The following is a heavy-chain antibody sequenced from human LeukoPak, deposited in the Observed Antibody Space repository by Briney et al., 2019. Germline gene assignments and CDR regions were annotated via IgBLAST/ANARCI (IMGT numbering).Heavy chain of an antibody. Sequence: SQTLSLTCTVSGGSISSGGYHWSWIRQHPGKGLEWIGYIYYSGSTYYNPSLKSRVTISVDTSKNQFSLKLSSVTAADTAVYYCARDYHXNPLLXYYGMDXWGXXTXXXVSS. J-gene: IGHJ6*02. CDR3: ARDYHXNPLLXYYGMDX. CDR1: GGSISSGGYH. V-gene: IGHV4-31*03. CDR2: IYYSGST. D-gene: IGHD1-14*01.